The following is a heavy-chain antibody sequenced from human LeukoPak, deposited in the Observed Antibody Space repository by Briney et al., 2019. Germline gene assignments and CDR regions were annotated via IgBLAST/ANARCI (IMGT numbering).Heavy chain of an antibody. CDR1: GYTFTSNG. D-gene: IGHD3-22*01. J-gene: IGHJ4*02. Sequence: ASVKVSCKASGYTFTSNGITWVRQAPGQGPEWMGWISGYNGNTNYAPKLQGRVTMTTDTSTTTAYMELRSLRSDDTAVYYCARGKWASYYDSSGYPGGSYWGQGTLVTVSS. CDR3: ARGKWASYYDSSGYPGGSY. V-gene: IGHV1-18*01. CDR2: ISGYNGNT.